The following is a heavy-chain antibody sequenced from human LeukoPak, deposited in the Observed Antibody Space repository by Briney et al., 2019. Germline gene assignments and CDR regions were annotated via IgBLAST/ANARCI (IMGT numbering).Heavy chain of an antibody. Sequence: GGSLRLSCAASGFTFDDYGMNWVRQAPGKGLEWVSSISTGSTYIYYADSVKGRFTISRDNAKNSLYLQMSSLRAEDTAVYYCVKTLISVAGTGAFDIWGQGTMVTVSS. CDR1: GFTFDDYG. D-gene: IGHD6-19*01. CDR3: VKTLISVAGTGAFDI. V-gene: IGHV3-21*01. CDR2: ISTGSTYI. J-gene: IGHJ3*02.